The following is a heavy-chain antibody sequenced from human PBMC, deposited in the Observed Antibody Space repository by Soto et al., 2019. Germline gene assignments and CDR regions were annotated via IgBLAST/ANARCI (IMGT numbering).Heavy chain of an antibody. D-gene: IGHD2-15*01. V-gene: IGHV1-18*01. CDR2: ISAYNGNT. J-gene: IGHJ4*02. CDR3: ARTLLSPPLGTSLGDY. CDR1: GYTFTSYG. Sequence: QVQLVQSGAEVKKPGASVKVSCKASGYTFTSYGISWVRQAPGQGLEWMGWISAYNGNTNYAQKLQGRVTMTTDTSTSTAYREVRSLRSDDTAVYYCARTLLSPPLGTSLGDYWGQGTLVTVSS.